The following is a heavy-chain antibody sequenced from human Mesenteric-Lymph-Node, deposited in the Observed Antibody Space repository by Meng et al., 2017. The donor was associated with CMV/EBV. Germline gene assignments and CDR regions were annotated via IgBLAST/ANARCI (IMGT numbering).Heavy chain of an antibody. CDR1: GFTFSTYA. CDR2: MSGSGGNT. J-gene: IGHJ4*02. V-gene: IGHV3-23*01. Sequence: GGSLRLSCAASGFTFSTYAMSWVRQAPGKGLEWVSGMSGSGGNTYYADSVKGRFTISRDNAKNSLYLQMNSLRAEDTAVYYCARGYDFWSGPLGYWGQGTLVTVSS. D-gene: IGHD3-3*01. CDR3: ARGYDFWSGPLGY.